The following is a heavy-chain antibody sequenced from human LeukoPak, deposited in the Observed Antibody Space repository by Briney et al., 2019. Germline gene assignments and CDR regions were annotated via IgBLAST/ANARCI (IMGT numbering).Heavy chain of an antibody. J-gene: IGHJ6*02. CDR3: ARDHVTYCSGGSCYLTYYYYGMDV. D-gene: IGHD2-15*01. V-gene: IGHV1-69*13. CDR1: GGTFSSYA. Sequence: SVKVSCKASGGTFSSYAISWVRQAPGQGLEWMGGIIPIFGTANYAQKFQGRVTITADESTSTAYMELSSLRSEDTAVYYCARDHVTYCSGGSCYLTYYYYGMDVWGQGTTVTVSS. CDR2: IIPIFGTA.